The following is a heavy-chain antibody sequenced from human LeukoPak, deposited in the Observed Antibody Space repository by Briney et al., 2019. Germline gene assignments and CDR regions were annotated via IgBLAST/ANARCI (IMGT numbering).Heavy chain of an antibody. V-gene: IGHV3-53*01. Sequence: PGGSLRLSCVASGFTVSSNYMSWVRQAPGKGLEWVSLMYSGGGTYYADSVKGRFTISRDNAKNSLYLQMNSLRAEDTAVYYCAREPPVDYWGQGTLVTVSS. J-gene: IGHJ4*02. CDR3: AREPPVDY. CDR1: GFTVSSNY. CDR2: MYSGGGT.